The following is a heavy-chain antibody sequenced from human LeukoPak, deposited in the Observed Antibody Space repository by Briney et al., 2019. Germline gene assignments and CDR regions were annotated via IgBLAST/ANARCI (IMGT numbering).Heavy chain of an antibody. D-gene: IGHD3-22*01. CDR1: GYNFAHDW. V-gene: IGHV5-51*01. CDR2: IYPGDSDT. CDR3: ARLTMTKASPFDY. Sequence: LGESLKISCKGSGYNFAHDWIGWVRQMPGKGLEWMGIIYPGDSDTRYSPSFQGQVTISADKSISTAYLQWSSLKASDTTMYYCARLTMTKASPFDYWGQGTLVTVSS. J-gene: IGHJ4*02.